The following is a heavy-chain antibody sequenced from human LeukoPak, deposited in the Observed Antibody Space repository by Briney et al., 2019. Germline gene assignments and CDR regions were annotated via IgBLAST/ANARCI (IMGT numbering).Heavy chain of an antibody. CDR3: ARAQPPYSSSWYGYFQH. D-gene: IGHD6-13*01. CDR1: GFTFTSYT. V-gene: IGHV3-48*02. CDR2: ISSGSSAI. Sequence: GGSLRLSCAASGFTFTSYTMTWVRQAPGKGLEWVSDISSGSSAIYYADSVKGRFTFSRDNAKNSLYLQVIGLRDEDTAVYYCARAQPPYSSSWYGYFQHWGQGTLVTVSS. J-gene: IGHJ1*01.